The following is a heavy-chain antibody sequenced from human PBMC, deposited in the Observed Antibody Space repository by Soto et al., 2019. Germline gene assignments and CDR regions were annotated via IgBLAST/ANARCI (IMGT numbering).Heavy chain of an antibody. CDR1: GYTFTSYD. D-gene: IGHD6-25*01. J-gene: IGHJ6*02. V-gene: IGHV1-8*01. CDR3: AVIAAGEYYYGIDV. CDR2: MNPNSGNT. Sequence: QVQLVQSGAEVKKPGASVKVSCKASGYTFTSYDINWVRQATGQGLEWMGWMNPNSGNTGYAQKFQGRVTMTRNSSKSTAYMELSSLRSEDTAVYYCAVIAAGEYYYGIDVWGQGTTVTVSS.